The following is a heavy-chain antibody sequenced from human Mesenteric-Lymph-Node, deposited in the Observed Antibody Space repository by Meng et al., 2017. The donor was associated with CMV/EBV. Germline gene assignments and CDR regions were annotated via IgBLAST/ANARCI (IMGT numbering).Heavy chain of an antibody. CDR3: ARGSSYDILTGYFDY. J-gene: IGHJ4*02. CDR1: GGSFSGYY. CDR2: INHSGST. D-gene: IGHD3-9*01. Sequence: QVQLPQGGAGLLKPSETLSVTFAVYGGSFSGYYWNWIRQSPEKGLEWIGEINHSGSTTYNPSFTSRIIISVDTSTNQISLNMSSVTAADTAVYYCARGSSYDILTGYFDYWGQGALVTVSS. V-gene: IGHV4-34*01.